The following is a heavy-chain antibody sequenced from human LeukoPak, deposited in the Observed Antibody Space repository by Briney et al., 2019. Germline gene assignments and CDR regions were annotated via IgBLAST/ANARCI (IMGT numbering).Heavy chain of an antibody. CDR1: GFTFSSYA. Sequence: GGSLRLSCAASGFTFSSYAMSWVRQAPGKGLEWVSSISTSGGRIYYADSVKGRFTISRDNSKNTLYLKMNSLRAEDTAVYYCARAPYGDEPSFDYWGQGTLVTVSS. J-gene: IGHJ4*02. D-gene: IGHD4-17*01. V-gene: IGHV3-23*01. CDR2: ISTSGGRI. CDR3: ARAPYGDEPSFDY.